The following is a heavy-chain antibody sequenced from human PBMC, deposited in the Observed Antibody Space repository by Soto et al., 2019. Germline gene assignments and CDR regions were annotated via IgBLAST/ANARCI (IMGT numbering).Heavy chain of an antibody. Sequence: QITLKESGPTLVKPTQTLTLTCTFSGFSLSTSGVGVGWIRQPPGKALEWLALIYWDDDKRYSPSLRSRLTISKDTSKNQVVLTMTNMDPVDTATYYCIQSRCGGDCLQSYASHYYYGMDVWGQGTTVTVCS. J-gene: IGHJ6*02. CDR3: IQSRCGGDCLQSYASHYYYGMDV. V-gene: IGHV2-5*02. CDR2: IYWDDDK. CDR1: GFSLSTSGVG. D-gene: IGHD2-21*02.